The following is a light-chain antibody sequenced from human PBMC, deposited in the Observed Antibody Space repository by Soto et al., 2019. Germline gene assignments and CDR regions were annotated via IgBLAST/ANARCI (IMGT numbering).Light chain of an antibody. Sequence: DIVMTQSPDSLAVSLGERATINCKSSQSVLYSSNNKNYLAWYQQKPGQPPELLIYWASTRESGVPDRFSGSGSGTDFTLTISGLQAEDVAVYYCQQYYSTPFTFGEGNNVDIK. CDR2: WAS. V-gene: IGKV4-1*01. CDR3: QQYYSTPFT. CDR1: QSVLYSSNNKNY. J-gene: IGKJ4*01.